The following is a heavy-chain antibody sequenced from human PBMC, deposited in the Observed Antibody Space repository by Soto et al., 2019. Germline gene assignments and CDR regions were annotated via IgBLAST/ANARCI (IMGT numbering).Heavy chain of an antibody. CDR3: ARGRGYYGSGSYSSPLDYYYYGMDV. D-gene: IGHD3-10*01. CDR1: GGTFSSYA. V-gene: IGHV1-69*01. CDR2: IIPIFGTA. J-gene: IGHJ6*02. Sequence: QVQLVQSGAEVKKPGSSVKVSCKASGGTFSSYAISWVRQAPGQGLEWMGGIIPIFGTANYAQKFQGRVTITADESTSTAYMELSSLRSEDTAVYYCARGRGYYGSGSYSSPLDYYYYGMDVWGQGTTVTVSS.